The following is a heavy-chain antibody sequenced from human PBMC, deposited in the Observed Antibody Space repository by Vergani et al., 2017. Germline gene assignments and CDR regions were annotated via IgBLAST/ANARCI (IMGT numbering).Heavy chain of an antibody. CDR2: VSGSSATP. J-gene: IGHJ4*02. D-gene: IGHD5-12*01. V-gene: IGHV3-23*01. Sequence: EVQLLASGGGLAQPGGSLRLSCAASGFSFPGYAMSWVRQAPGKGLEWVSSVSGSSATPYYADSVKGRFIISRDNSKNTLHLQMNSLRADDTAVYYCTKGSRGYTGYFFDYWGQGTLATVSS. CDR1: GFSFPGYA. CDR3: TKGSRGYTGYFFDY.